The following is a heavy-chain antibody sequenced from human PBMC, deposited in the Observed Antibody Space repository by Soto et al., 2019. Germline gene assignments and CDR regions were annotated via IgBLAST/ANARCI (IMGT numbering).Heavy chain of an antibody. CDR2: ISAYNGNT. J-gene: IGHJ3*02. CDR1: GYTFTSYG. D-gene: IGHD3-3*01. CDR3: ARDLILEWSGKGAFDI. V-gene: IGHV1-18*01. Sequence: ASVKVSCKASGYTFTSYGISWVRQAPGQVLEWMGWISAYNGNTNYAQKLQGRVTMTTDTSTSTAYMELRSLRSDDTAVYYCARDLILEWSGKGAFDIWGQGTMVT.